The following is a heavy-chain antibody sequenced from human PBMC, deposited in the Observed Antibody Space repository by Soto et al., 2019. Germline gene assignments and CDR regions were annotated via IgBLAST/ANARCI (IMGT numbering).Heavy chain of an antibody. D-gene: IGHD3-3*01. CDR1: GGSVSSGSYY. Sequence: QVQLQESGPGLVKPSETLSLTCTVSGGSVSSGSYYWSWIRQPPGKGLEWIGYIYYSGRTNYNPSLKSRVTMSVDTSKKQYSLQLSSVTAADTAVYYCARTTTIFGVVITYYFDYWGQGTLVTVSS. CDR3: ARTTTIFGVVITYYFDY. CDR2: IYYSGRT. J-gene: IGHJ4*02. V-gene: IGHV4-61*01.